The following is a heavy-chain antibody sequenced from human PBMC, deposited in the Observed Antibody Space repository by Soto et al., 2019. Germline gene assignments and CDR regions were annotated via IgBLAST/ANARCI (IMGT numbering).Heavy chain of an antibody. CDR1: GFTFISYS. CDR3: ARAYGRSNDAFDI. Sequence: GGSLRLSCAASGFTFISYSMNWVRQAPGKGLEWVSSISSSSNYIHYADSVKGRFTISRDNAKNSLFLQMNSLRAEDTAVYYCARAYGRSNDAFDIWGQGTMVTVSS. J-gene: IGHJ3*02. V-gene: IGHV3-21*01. CDR2: ISSSSNYI. D-gene: IGHD1-26*01.